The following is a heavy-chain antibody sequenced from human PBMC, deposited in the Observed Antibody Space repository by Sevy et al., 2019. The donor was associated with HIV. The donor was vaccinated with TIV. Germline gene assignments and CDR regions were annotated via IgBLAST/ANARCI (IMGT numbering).Heavy chain of an antibody. V-gene: IGHV5-51*01. J-gene: IGHJ4*02. CDR2: IYGDSDT. D-gene: IGHD5-18*01. CDR3: AMGWNTAMPFDL. Sequence: GESLKISCKGSGYSFTTNWIAWVRQMPGKGLEWMGIIYGDSDTRYSPSFEGQVTISADKSISTAYLQWRTLKASDTAVYYCAMGWNTAMPFDLWGQGTLVTVSS. CDR1: GYSFTTNW.